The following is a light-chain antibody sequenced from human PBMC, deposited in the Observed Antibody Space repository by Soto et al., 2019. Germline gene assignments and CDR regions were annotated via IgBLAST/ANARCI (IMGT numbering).Light chain of an antibody. V-gene: IGKV3D-15*01. CDR2: YAS. CDR1: QSVRTN. CDR3: QQYAYWPET. Sequence: EVMMTQFPDTVSVTAGETVTLSCGASQSVRTNLAWYQQRPGQAPRLLIHYASTRASDIPARLSGSGSGTTFTLAISSLHSEDFAVYYCQQYAYWPETFGQGTKVDIK. J-gene: IGKJ1*01.